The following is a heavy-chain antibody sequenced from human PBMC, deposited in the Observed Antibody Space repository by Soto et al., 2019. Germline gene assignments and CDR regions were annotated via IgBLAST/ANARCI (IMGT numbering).Heavy chain of an antibody. V-gene: IGHV3-11*06. CDR2: ISSSSSYT. D-gene: IGHD3-10*01. CDR3: AREGRSSGSSGGFVY. Sequence: GGSLRLSCAASGFTFSDYYMSWIRQAPGKGLEWVSYISSSSSYTNYADSVKGRFTISRDNAKNSLYLQMNSLRAEDTAVYYCAREGRSSGSSGGFVYWDQGTLVTVSS. CDR1: GFTFSDYY. J-gene: IGHJ4*02.